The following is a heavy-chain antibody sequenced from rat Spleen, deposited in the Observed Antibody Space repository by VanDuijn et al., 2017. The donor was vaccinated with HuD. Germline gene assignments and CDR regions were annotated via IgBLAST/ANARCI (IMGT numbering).Heavy chain of an antibody. J-gene: IGHJ2*01. D-gene: IGHD1-1*01. V-gene: IGHV2S63*01. Sequence: VQLKESGPGLVQPSQTLSLTCTVSGFSLTDYSVHWVRQPPGKGLEWMGVMWSGGSTAYNSALKSRLSISRDTSKSQVFLKRNSLQTDDTGTYYCTRDYDSGEGRFDYWGQGVMVTVSS. CDR2: MWSGGST. CDR3: TRDYDSGEGRFDY. CDR1: GFSLTDYS.